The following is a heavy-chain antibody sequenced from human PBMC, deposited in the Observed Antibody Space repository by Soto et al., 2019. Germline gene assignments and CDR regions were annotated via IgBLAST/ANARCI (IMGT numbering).Heavy chain of an antibody. J-gene: IGHJ6*02. CDR2: INHSGST. D-gene: IGHD5-18*01. V-gene: IGHV4-34*01. CDR1: GGSFSGYY. Sequence: SETLSLTCAVYGGSFSGYYWSWIRQPPGKGLEWIGEINHSGSTNYNLSLKSRVTISVDTSKNQFSLKLNSVTAADTAVYYCARGRVTAVVYYQYAMDVWGQGTTVTVSS. CDR3: ARGRVTAVVYYQYAMDV.